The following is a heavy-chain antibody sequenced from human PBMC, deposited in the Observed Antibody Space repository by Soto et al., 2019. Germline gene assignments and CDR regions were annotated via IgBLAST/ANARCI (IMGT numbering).Heavy chain of an antibody. CDR1: GFTFSSYA. V-gene: IGHV3-23*01. D-gene: IGHD2-21*02. Sequence: PGGSLRLSCAASGFTFSSYAMTWVRQAPGKGLEWVSAVTANGGSTYSADSVKGRFTISRDNSKNTLFLQMNSLRAEDTAVYYCASLGVGDWANYYYYYGMDVWGQGTTVTV. CDR2: VTANGGST. J-gene: IGHJ6*02. CDR3: ASLGVGDWANYYYYYGMDV.